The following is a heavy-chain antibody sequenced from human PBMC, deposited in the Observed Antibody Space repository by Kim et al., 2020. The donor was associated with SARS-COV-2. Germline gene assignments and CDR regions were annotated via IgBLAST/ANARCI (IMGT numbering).Heavy chain of an antibody. CDR2: IYYSGST. D-gene: IGHD2-15*01. Sequence: SETLSLTCTVSGGSISSYYWSWIRQPPGKGLEWIGHIYYSGSTNYNPSLKSRVTISVDTSKNQFSLKLRSVTAADPAVYYCASHPVAAAPWFDPWGQGTL. CDR3: ASHPVAAAPWFDP. V-gene: IGHV4-59*08. CDR1: GGSISSYY. J-gene: IGHJ5*02.